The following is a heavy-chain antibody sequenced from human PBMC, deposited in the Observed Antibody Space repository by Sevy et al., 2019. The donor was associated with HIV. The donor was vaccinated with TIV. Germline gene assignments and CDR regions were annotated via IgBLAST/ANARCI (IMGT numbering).Heavy chain of an antibody. CDR3: ARGISTPDGGYVPYYFDY. Sequence: GGSLRLSCAASGFTFDDYGMSWVRQAPGKGLEWVSGINWNGGSTGYADSVKGRFTISRDNAKNSLYLQMNSLRAEDTALYYCARGISTPDGGYVPYYFDYWGQGTLVTVSS. CDR1: GFTFDDYG. J-gene: IGHJ4*02. D-gene: IGHD5-12*01. V-gene: IGHV3-20*04. CDR2: INWNGGST.